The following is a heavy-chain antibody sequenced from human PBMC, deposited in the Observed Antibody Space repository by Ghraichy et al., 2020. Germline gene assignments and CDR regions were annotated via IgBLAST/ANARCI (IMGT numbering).Heavy chain of an antibody. CDR3: SSTSYDILTGYQPLDT. D-gene: IGHD3-9*01. CDR1: GGSFSDYY. Sequence: SETLSLTCAVYGGSFSDYYWTWIRQPPGKGLQWIREINHRGSTNYNPSLKSRVTISPDTSRNQFSLKLNSVTAADTAVYYCSSTSYDILTGYQPLDTWGQGTLVTVSS. CDR2: INHRGST. J-gene: IGHJ5*02. V-gene: IGHV4-34*01.